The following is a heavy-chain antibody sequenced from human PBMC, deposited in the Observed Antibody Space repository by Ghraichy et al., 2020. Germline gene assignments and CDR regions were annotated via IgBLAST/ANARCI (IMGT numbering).Heavy chain of an antibody. Sequence: LSLTCAASGFTFNNAWMAWVRQAPGKGLEWVGRIKSKTNGGTTDYAAPVKDRFTISRDDSKNTVYLQMNSLITEDTAIYYCATTRVTKIDYWGQGTLVTVAS. D-gene: IGHD3-3*01. J-gene: IGHJ4*02. CDR1: GFTFNNAW. CDR3: ATTRVTKIDY. CDR2: IKSKTNGGTT. V-gene: IGHV3-15*01.